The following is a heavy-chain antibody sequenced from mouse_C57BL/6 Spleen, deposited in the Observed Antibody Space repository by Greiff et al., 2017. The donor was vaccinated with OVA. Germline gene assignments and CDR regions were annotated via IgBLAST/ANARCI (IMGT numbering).Heavy chain of an antibody. CDR3: AKSITAEDDFDY. Sequence: VKLQESGAELVKPGASVKLSCKASGYTFTSYWMHWVKQRPGQGLEWIGMIHPNSGSTNYNEKFKSKATLTVDKSSSTAYMQLSSLTSEDSAVYYCAKSITAEDDFDYWGQGTTLTVSS. D-gene: IGHD1-1*01. CDR1: GYTFTSYW. V-gene: IGHV1-64*01. J-gene: IGHJ2*01. CDR2: IHPNSGST.